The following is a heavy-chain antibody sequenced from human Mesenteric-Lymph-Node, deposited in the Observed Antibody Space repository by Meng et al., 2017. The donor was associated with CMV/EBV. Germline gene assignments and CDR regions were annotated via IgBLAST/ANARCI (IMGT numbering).Heavy chain of an antibody. CDR3: ARDKRTNGDYYYGMDV. J-gene: IGHJ6*02. CDR1: GGTFSSYA. D-gene: IGHD3-10*01. Sequence: SVKVSCKASGGTFSSYAISWVRQAPGQGLEWMGGIIPIFGIANYAQKFQGRVTITADKSTSVAYMELSSLTSEDTAVYYCARDKRTNGDYYYGMDVWGQGTTVTVSS. CDR2: IIPIFGIA. V-gene: IGHV1-69*10.